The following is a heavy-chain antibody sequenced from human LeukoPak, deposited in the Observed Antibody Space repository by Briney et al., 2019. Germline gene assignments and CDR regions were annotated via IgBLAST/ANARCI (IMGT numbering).Heavy chain of an antibody. V-gene: IGHV3-7*03. Sequence: GGSLRLSCAASGFTFGNFWMSWVRQAPGRGLQWVASMKGDGSHIYYVDSVKGRFTISRDNARNSLYLQMNSLRAEDTAVYYCARDRVGATLYFDYWGQGTLVTVSS. CDR1: GFTFGNFW. CDR2: MKGDGSHI. CDR3: ARDRVGATLYFDY. J-gene: IGHJ4*02. D-gene: IGHD1-26*01.